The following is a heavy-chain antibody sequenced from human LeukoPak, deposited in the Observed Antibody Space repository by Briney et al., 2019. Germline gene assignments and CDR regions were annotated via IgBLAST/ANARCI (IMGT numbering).Heavy chain of an antibody. Sequence: SETLSLTCAVYGGSFSGYYWSWIRQPPGKGLEWIGEINHSGSTNYNPSLKSRVTISVDTSKNQFSLKLSSVTAADTAVYYCARGALGAGNGWYHRWGQGTLVTVSS. CDR3: ARGALGAGNGWYHR. J-gene: IGHJ4*02. CDR1: GGSFSGYY. V-gene: IGHV4-34*01. CDR2: INHSGST. D-gene: IGHD6-19*01.